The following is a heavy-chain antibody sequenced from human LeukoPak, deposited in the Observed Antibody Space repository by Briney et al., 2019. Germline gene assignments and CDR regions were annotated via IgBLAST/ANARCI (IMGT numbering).Heavy chain of an antibody. CDR2: ISSSSSYI. CDR1: GFTFSSYS. V-gene: IGHV3-21*01. J-gene: IGHJ6*03. CDR3: ARDVQKVRGSSWYFRYYYYYYMDV. Sequence: GGSLRLSCAASGFTFSSYSMNWVRQAPGKGLEWVSSISSSSSYIYYADSVKGRFTISRDNAKNSLYLQMNSLRAEDTAVYYCARDVQKVRGSSWYFRYYYYYYMDVWSKGTTVTVSS. D-gene: IGHD6-13*01.